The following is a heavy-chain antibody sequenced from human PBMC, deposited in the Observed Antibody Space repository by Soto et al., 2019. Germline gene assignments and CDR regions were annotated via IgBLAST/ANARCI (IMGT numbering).Heavy chain of an antibody. V-gene: IGHV1-69*01. CDR1: GGTFSSYA. D-gene: IGHD3-10*01. Sequence: QVQLVQSGAEVKTPGSSVKVSCKASGGTFSSYAISWVRQAPGQGIEWMGGIIPIFGTANYAQKFQGRVTITADESTSTADMELSSLRSEDTAVYYCAREVGFGELLVDYWGQGTLVTVSS. CDR2: IIPIFGTA. J-gene: IGHJ4*02. CDR3: AREVGFGELLVDY.